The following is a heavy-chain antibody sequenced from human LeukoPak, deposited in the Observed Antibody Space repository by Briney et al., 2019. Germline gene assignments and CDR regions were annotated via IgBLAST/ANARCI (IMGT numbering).Heavy chain of an antibody. CDR3: AKSIAAAGTHAFDI. D-gene: IGHD6-13*01. CDR2: VSYDGGKT. CDR1: GFTFNNYG. V-gene: IGHV3-30*18. J-gene: IGHJ3*02. Sequence: GGSLRLSCAASGFTFNNYGMHWVRQAPGKGLEWVAIVSYDGGKTYYEDSVKGRFTISRDNSKNTVYLQMNSLRAEDTAVYYCAKSIAAAGTHAFDIWGQGTMVTVSS.